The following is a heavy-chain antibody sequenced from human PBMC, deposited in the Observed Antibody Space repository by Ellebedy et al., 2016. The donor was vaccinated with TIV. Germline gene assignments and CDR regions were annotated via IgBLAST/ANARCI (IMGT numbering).Heavy chain of an antibody. CDR1: GYSISSNYY. CDR2: IYYSGDT. CDR3: AREPSVEAFDI. J-gene: IGHJ3*02. Sequence: MPSETLSLTCTVSGYSISSNYYWGWIRQPPGKGLEWIANIYYSGDTNYNPSLKSRVTISVDTSKNQFSLKLTSVTAADTAVYYCAREPSVEAFDIWGQGTMVTVSS. V-gene: IGHV4-38-2*02.